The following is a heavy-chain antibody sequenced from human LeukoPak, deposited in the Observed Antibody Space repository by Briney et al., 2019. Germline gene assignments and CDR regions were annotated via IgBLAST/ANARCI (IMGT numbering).Heavy chain of an antibody. CDR2: INPNSGGT. D-gene: IGHD6-13*01. CDR1: GYTFTGYY. V-gene: IGHV1-2*02. CDR3: ARDLYSSSWYGYYYYYMDV. Sequence: EASVKVSCKASGYTFTGYYMHWVRQAPGQGLEWMGWINPNSGGTNYAQKFQGRVTMTRDTSISTAYMELSRLRSDDTAVYYCARDLYSSSWYGYYYYYMDVWGKGTTVTISS. J-gene: IGHJ6*03.